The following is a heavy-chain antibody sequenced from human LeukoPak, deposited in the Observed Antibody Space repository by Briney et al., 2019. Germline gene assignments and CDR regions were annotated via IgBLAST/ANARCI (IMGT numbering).Heavy chain of an antibody. Sequence: SETLSLTCTVSGGSISSSSYYRGWIRQPPGKGLEWIGSIYYSGSTNYNPSLKSRVTISVDTSKNQFSLKLSSVTAADTAVYYCARRSYGTDYFDYWGQGTLVTVSS. CDR2: IYYSGST. J-gene: IGHJ4*02. CDR3: ARRSYGTDYFDY. D-gene: IGHD5-18*01. V-gene: IGHV4-39*07. CDR1: GGSISSSSYY.